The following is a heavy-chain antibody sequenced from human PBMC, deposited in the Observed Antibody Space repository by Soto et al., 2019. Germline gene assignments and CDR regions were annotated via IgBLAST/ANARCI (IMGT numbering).Heavy chain of an antibody. CDR3: ARRAVYLSSGYYYFDY. CDR2: IIPFFGTA. J-gene: IGHJ4*02. CDR1: GGTFSSHG. D-gene: IGHD6-19*01. Sequence: QVQLVQSGAEVKKPGSSVKFSCRASGGTFSSHGLFWVRQAPGQGLEWMGGIIPFFGTANYAQKFQGRVTITADESTSTAYMELSRLRSDDTAVYYCARRAVYLSSGYYYFDYWGQGTLVTVSS. V-gene: IGHV1-69*01.